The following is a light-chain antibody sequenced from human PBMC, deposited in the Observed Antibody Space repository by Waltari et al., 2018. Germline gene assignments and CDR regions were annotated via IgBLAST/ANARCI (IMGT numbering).Light chain of an antibody. V-gene: IGKV4-1*01. CDR2: WAS. CDR3: QQYLTSPYT. Sequence: DIVMTQSPDSLAVSLGERATINCKSSQSVLYSSINRSLLGWYQQKPGQAPRLLIYWASTPERGVPDRFSGSGSGTDFTLSIDNLQADDVAVYYCQQYLTSPYTFGQGTKLEIK. CDR1: QSVLYSSINRSL. J-gene: IGKJ2*01.